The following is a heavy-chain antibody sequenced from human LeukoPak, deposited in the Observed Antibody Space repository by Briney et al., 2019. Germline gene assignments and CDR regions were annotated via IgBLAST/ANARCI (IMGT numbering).Heavy chain of an antibody. Sequence: GGSLRLSCAASGFTFSNAWMSWVRQAPGKGLEWVGRIKSKTDGGTTDYAAPVKGRFTISRDDSKNTLYLQMNSLKTEDTAVYYCARGYSSGWYGLGASDYWGQGTLVTVSS. CDR3: ARGYSSGWYGLGASDY. V-gene: IGHV3-15*01. CDR1: GFTFSNAW. J-gene: IGHJ4*02. D-gene: IGHD6-19*01. CDR2: IKSKTDGGTT.